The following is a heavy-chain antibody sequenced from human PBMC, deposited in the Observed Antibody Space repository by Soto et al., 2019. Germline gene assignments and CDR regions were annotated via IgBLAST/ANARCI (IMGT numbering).Heavy chain of an antibody. CDR2: INPNSGGT. D-gene: IGHD6-13*01. Sequence: ASVKVSCKASGYTFTGYYMHWVRQAPGQGLEWMGWINPNSGGTNYAQKFQGWVTMTRDTSISTAYMELSRLRSEDTAVYYCARDRFSSSLNWFDPWGQGTLVTVSS. CDR3: ARDRFSSSLNWFDP. J-gene: IGHJ5*02. V-gene: IGHV1-2*04. CDR1: GYTFTGYY.